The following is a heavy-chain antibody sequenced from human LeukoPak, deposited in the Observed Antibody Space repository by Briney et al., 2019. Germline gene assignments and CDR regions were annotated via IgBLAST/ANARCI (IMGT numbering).Heavy chain of an antibody. CDR1: GFTFTNYW. Sequence: GGSLRLSCTASGFTFTNYWISWVRQAPGKGLEWVGNIKPNGSEKYYVDSVKGRFTISTDNAKNSPYLQMNSLRGEDTAVYYCARGVPFWYCSGGSCPYAFDIWGQGTMVTVSS. D-gene: IGHD2-15*01. V-gene: IGHV3-7*02. CDR3: ARGVPFWYCSGGSCPYAFDI. CDR2: IKPNGSEK. J-gene: IGHJ3*02.